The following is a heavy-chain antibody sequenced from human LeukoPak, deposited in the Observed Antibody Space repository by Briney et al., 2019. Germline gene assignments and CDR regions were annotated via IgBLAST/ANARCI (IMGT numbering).Heavy chain of an antibody. D-gene: IGHD2-15*01. V-gene: IGHV3-23*01. Sequence: PGGSLRLSCAASGFTFSSYAMSWVRQAPGKGLEWVSAIGGSGGSTYYADSVKGRFTISRDNSKNTLYLQMNSLRAEDTAVYYCGKVGDIVVVVAAKFDYWGQGTLVTVSS. CDR2: IGGSGGST. CDR1: GFTFSSYA. CDR3: GKVGDIVVVVAAKFDY. J-gene: IGHJ4*02.